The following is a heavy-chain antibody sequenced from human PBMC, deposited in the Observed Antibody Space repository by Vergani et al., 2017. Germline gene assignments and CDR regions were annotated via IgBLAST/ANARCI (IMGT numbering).Heavy chain of an antibody. CDR2: ISSDGGST. CDR3: ARDPEPYYDSSGYTWRAFDI. CDR1: GFTFSTYA. V-gene: IGHV3-23*01. J-gene: IGHJ3*02. D-gene: IGHD3-22*01. Sequence: EVQLLESGGGLVQPGGSLRLSCAASGFTFSTYAMTWVRQAPGKGLEWVSTISSDGGSTYYADSVKGRFTISRDNSKNTLSLQMNSLTAEDTAIYYCARDPEPYYDSSGYTWRAFDIWGQGTMVTVSS.